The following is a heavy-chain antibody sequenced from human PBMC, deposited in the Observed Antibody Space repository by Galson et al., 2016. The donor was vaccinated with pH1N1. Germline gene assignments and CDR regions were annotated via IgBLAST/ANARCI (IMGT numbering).Heavy chain of an antibody. CDR3: ARGIREAPLSRSVFVLKIKIKRAF. V-gene: IGHV4-30-4*01. CDR2: IYDTETT. D-gene: IGHD2/OR15-2a*01. CDR1: GGSISNVYSY. J-gene: IGHJ3*01. Sequence: TLSLTCTVSGGSISNVYSYWNWIRQPPGKGLEWIAYIYDTETTYYNPSLASRVSISVDPSKSQFSLRLTSVTAADAAVYYCARGIREAPLSRSVFVLKIKIKRAF.